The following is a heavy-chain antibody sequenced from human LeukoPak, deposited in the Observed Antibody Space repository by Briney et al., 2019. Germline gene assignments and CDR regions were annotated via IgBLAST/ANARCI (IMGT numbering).Heavy chain of an antibody. CDR3: ASDCSGGSCYSARYYYYYMDV. D-gene: IGHD2-15*01. CDR2: IIPIFGTA. V-gene: IGHV1-69*06. J-gene: IGHJ6*03. CDR1: GGTFSSYA. Sequence: SVTVSCKASGGTFSSYAISWVRQAPGQGLEWMGGIIPIFGTANYAQKFQGRVTITADKSTSTAYMELSSLRSEDTAVYYCASDCSGGSCYSARYYYYYMDVWGKGTTVTVSS.